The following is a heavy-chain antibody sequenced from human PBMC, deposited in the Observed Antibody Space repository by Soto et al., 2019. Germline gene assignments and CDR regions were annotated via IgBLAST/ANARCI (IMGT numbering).Heavy chain of an antibody. CDR2: ISYDGSNK. Sequence: PGGSLRLSSAASGFTFRSYGMHWVRQAPGKGLEWVAVISYDGSNKYYADSVKGRFTISRDNSKNTLYLQMNSLRAEDTAVYYCAKDGGSSSWYGYYYYYYGMDVWGQGTTVTVSS. CDR1: GFTFRSYG. CDR3: AKDGGSSSWYGYYYYYYGMDV. V-gene: IGHV3-30*18. D-gene: IGHD6-13*01. J-gene: IGHJ6*02.